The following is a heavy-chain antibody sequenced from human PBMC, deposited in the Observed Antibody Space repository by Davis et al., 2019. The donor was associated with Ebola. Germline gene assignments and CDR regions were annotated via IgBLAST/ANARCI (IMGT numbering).Heavy chain of an antibody. CDR2: ISNSGST. Sequence: GSLRLSCTDSGDSISNHDWSWIRQSPGKGLEWSGPISNSGSTNYNPSLKSRVTISVDTSKNQFSLSLRSVTAADTAVYYCARWTHNWFDPWGQGTLVTVSS. V-gene: IGHV4-59*08. CDR1: GDSISNHD. J-gene: IGHJ5*02. CDR3: ARWTHNWFDP. D-gene: IGHD3/OR15-3a*01.